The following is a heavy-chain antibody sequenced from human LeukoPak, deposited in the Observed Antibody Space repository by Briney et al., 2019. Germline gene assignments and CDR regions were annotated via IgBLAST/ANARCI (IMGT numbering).Heavy chain of an antibody. CDR2: ISYDGSNK. J-gene: IGHJ6*04. Sequence: GGSMRLSCAAYGFTFSSYGMHWVRQAPGKGLEWVAVISYDGSNKYYADSVKGRFTISRDNSKNTLYLQMNSLRAEDTAVYYCAKDQIVVVPAAMYPYYYGMDVWGKGTTVTVSS. V-gene: IGHV3-30*18. CDR1: GFTFSSYG. D-gene: IGHD2-2*01. CDR3: AKDQIVVVPAAMYPYYYGMDV.